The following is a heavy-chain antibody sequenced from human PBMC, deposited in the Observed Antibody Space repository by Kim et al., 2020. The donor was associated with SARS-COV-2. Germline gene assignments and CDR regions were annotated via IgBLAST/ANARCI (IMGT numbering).Heavy chain of an antibody. D-gene: IGHD5-12*01. CDR3: AREHNSGYDSHYYYYYGMDV. Sequence: ASVKVSCKTSGYSFTGYFLHWVRQAPGQGLEWMGRINPNTGGTNFAQRFQGRVAMTRDTSLGTAYMELRSVISDDTAVYYCAREHNSGYDSHYYYYYGMDVWGQGTSVTVSS. V-gene: IGHV1-2*06. CDR2: INPNTGGT. CDR1: GYSFTGYF. J-gene: IGHJ6*02.